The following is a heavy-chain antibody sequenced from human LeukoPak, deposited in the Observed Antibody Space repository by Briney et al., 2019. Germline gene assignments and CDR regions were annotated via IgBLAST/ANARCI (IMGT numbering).Heavy chain of an antibody. CDR1: GFTFSSYA. Sequence: PGGSLRLSCAASGFTFSSYAMSWVRQAPGKGLEWVSYISSSGSTKYYADSVKGRFTISRDNAKNSLYLQMNSLRAEDTAVYYCARVPSLRFLDEYYFDYWGQGTLVTVSS. CDR2: ISSSGSTK. D-gene: IGHD3-3*01. V-gene: IGHV3-48*04. CDR3: ARVPSLRFLDEYYFDY. J-gene: IGHJ4*02.